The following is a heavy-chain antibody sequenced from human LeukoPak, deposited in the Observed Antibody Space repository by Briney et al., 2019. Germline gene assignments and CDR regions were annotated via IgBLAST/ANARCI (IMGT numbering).Heavy chain of an antibody. CDR2: IYYSGTT. V-gene: IGHV4-39*01. J-gene: IGHJ4*02. CDR3: TSRGWIVGLVDY. CDR1: GASFSGYY. D-gene: IGHD3-22*01. Sequence: SETLSLTCAVYGASFSGYYWGWIRQPPGKGLEWIASIYYSGTTYYNPSLKSRVSISADTSKNQFSLKLSSVTAADTAVYYCTSRGWIVGLVDYWGQGTLVTVSS.